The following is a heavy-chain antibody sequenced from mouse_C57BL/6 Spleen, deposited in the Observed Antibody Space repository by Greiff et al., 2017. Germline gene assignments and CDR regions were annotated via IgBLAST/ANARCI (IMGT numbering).Heavy chain of an antibody. V-gene: IGHV1-76*01. D-gene: IGHD1-1*01. Sequence: QVQLQQSGAELVRPGASVKLSCKASGYTFTDYYINWVKQRPGQGLEWIARIYPGSGNTYYNEKFKGKATLTAEKSSSTAYMQLSSLTSEDSAVYFCARDDYYGSSYEAWFAYWGQGTLVTVSA. CDR3: ARDDYYGSSYEAWFAY. CDR1: GYTFTDYY. J-gene: IGHJ3*01. CDR2: IYPGSGNT.